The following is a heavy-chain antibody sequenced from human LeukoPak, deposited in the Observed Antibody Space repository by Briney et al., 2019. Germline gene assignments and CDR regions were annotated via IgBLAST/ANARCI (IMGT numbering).Heavy chain of an antibody. CDR2: IYNSGST. D-gene: IGHD6-13*01. CDR1: GGSISSYY. CDR3: ARADYNSSWTGGDWFDP. V-gene: IGHV4-59*01. J-gene: IGHJ5*02. Sequence: SETLSLTCTVSGGSISSYYWSWIRQPPGKGLEWIGYIYNSGSTNYNPSLKSRVTISVDTSKNQFSLKLSSVTAADTAVYYCARADYNSSWTGGDWFDPWGQGTLVTVSS.